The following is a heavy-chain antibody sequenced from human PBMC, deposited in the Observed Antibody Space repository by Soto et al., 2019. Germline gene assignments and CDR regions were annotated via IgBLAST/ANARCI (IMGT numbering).Heavy chain of an antibody. CDR3: ARVDRGSSLFYYYYGMDV. Sequence: QVQLVESGGGVVQPGRSLRLSCAASGFTFSSYGMHWVRQAPGKGLEWVAVIWYDGSSKYYADSVKGRFTISRDNSKNTLYLQMGSLRAEDTAVYYCARVDRGSSLFYYYYGMDVWGQGTTVTVSS. J-gene: IGHJ6*02. CDR1: GFTFSSYG. CDR2: IWYDGSSK. D-gene: IGHD6-6*01. V-gene: IGHV3-33*01.